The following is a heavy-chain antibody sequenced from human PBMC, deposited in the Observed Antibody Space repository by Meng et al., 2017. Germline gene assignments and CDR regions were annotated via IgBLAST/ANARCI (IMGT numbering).Heavy chain of an antibody. V-gene: IGHV1-69-2*01. J-gene: IGHJ3*02. CDR3: ATGALVLSGSFDI. CDR2: IDPEDSET. D-gene: IGHD1-1*01. Sequence: EVQLVQAGAEVKKPRATVNISCTVSGYTSTGYYMHWVQQAPGKGLEWMGLIDPEDSETIYAEKFQGIVTITADTSTDTAYMELSSLRSEDTALYYCATGALVLSGSFDIWGQGTMVTVSS. CDR1: GYTSTGYY.